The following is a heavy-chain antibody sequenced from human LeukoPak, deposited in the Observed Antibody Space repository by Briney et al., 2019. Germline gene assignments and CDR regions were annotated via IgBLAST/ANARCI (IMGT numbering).Heavy chain of an antibody. CDR3: ANTVTVWFRELPGYFDY. CDR1: GFTFSSYA. V-gene: IGHV3-23*01. CDR2: ISGSGGST. Sequence: PGGSLRLSCAASGFTFSSYAMSWVRQAPGKGLEWVSAISGSGGSTYYADSVKGRFTISRDNSKNTLYLQMNSLRAEDTAVYYCANTVTVWFRELPGYFDYWGQGTLVTVSS. J-gene: IGHJ4*02. D-gene: IGHD3-10*01.